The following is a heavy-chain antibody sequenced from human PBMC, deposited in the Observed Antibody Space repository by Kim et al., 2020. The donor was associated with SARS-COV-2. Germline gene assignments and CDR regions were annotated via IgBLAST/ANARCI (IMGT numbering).Heavy chain of an antibody. CDR2: MYPGKSDT. D-gene: IGHD3-16*01. J-gene: IGHJ4*02. CDR1: GYSFTSYW. V-gene: IGHV5-51*01. Sequence: GESLKISRKCSGYSFTSYWIGGVRQMRGKGLEWMGIMYPGKSDTRYSPSFQGQVIISADKFISTAYLQWSSLKAADTAKYYCARHYGGKRDYWGQGTPVT. CDR3: ARHYGGKRDY.